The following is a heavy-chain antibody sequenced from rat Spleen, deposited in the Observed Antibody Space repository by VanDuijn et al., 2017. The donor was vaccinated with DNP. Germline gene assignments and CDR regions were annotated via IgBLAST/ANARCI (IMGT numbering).Heavy chain of an antibody. J-gene: IGHJ4*01. V-gene: IGHV5-7*01. CDR3: ARHRTIMPYYYVMDA. D-gene: IGHD1-12*01. CDR1: GFTFSDYY. CDR2: ISYNGGTP. Sequence: EVQLVESDGGLVQPGRSLKLSCAASGFTFSDYYMAWVRQAPTKGLEWVATISYNGGTPYYRDSVKGRFTISSDNAQSTLYLQMDSLRSEDTATYYCARHRTIMPYYYVMDAWGQGASVTVSS.